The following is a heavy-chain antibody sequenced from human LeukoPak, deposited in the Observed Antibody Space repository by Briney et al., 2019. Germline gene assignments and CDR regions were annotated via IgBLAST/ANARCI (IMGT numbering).Heavy chain of an antibody. J-gene: IGHJ6*03. Sequence: PSETLSLTCTVSGGSISSYYWRWIRQPPGKGLEWIGYIYTSGSTNYNPSLKSRVTISVDTSKNQFSLKLSSVTAADTAVYYCARQVVRGRYYYYYYMDVWGKGTTVTVSS. CDR3: ARQVVRGRYYYYYYMDV. CDR1: GGSISSYY. CDR2: IYTSGST. V-gene: IGHV4-4*09. D-gene: IGHD3-10*01.